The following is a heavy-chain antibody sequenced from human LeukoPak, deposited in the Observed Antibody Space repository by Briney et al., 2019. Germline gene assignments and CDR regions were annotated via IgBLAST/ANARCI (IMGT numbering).Heavy chain of an antibody. J-gene: IGHJ4*02. CDR2: IYSGGST. Sequence: GGSLRLSCAASGFTVSSNYMSWVRQAPGKGLEWVSVIYSGGSTYYADSVKGRFTISRDNSKNTLYLQMNSLRAEDTAVYYYASSRPSRDGYNVFDYWGQGTLVTVSS. CDR3: ASSRPSRDGYNVFDY. D-gene: IGHD5-24*01. CDR1: GFTVSSNY. V-gene: IGHV3-53*01.